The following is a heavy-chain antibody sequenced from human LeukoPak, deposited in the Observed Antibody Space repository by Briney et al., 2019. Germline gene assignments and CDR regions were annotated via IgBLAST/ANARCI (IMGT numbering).Heavy chain of an antibody. Sequence: SETLSLTCTVSGGSISSYYWSWIRQPPGKGLEWIWYIYTSGSTNYNPSLKSRVTISVDTSKNQFSLKLSSVTAADTAVYYCARTLHSSSWYWSDPWGQGTLVTVSS. CDR1: GGSISSYY. D-gene: IGHD6-13*01. J-gene: IGHJ5*02. V-gene: IGHV4-4*09. CDR3: ARTLHSSSWYWSDP. CDR2: IYTSGST.